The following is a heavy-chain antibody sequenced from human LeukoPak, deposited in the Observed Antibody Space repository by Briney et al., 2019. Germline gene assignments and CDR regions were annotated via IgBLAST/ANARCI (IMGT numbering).Heavy chain of an antibody. V-gene: IGHV3-30*18. D-gene: IGHD3-16*01. CDR3: AKDLLGDYDDY. J-gene: IGHJ4*02. CDR1: GFRFRSYG. Sequence: PGGSLRLSCVASGFRFRSYGMHWVRQAPGKGLEWVAVISYDETNQYYADSVKGRFSISRDNSRNTVYLQMNSLRVEDTAVYYCAKDLLGDYDDYWGQGTLVTVSS. CDR2: ISYDETNQ.